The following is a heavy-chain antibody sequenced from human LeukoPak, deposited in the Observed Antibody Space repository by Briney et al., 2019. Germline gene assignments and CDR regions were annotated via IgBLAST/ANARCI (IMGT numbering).Heavy chain of an antibody. D-gene: IGHD3-22*01. Sequence: ASVTVSCKASGYTFTGYYMHWVRQAPGQGLEWMGRINPNSGGTNYAQKFQGRVTMTRDTSISTAYMELSRLRSGDTAVYYCARGSCYYDSSGLQYFQHWGQGTLVTVSS. V-gene: IGHV1-2*06. CDR2: INPNSGGT. J-gene: IGHJ1*01. CDR3: ARGSCYYDSSGLQYFQH. CDR1: GYTFTGYY.